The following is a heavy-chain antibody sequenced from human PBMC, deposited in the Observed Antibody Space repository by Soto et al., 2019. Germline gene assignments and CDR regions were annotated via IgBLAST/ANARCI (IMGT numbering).Heavy chain of an antibody. CDR1: GFTFSSYA. D-gene: IGHD3-3*01. CDR2: ISGSGGST. V-gene: IGHV3-23*01. Sequence: LRLSCAAPGFTFSSYAMSWVRQAPGKGLEWVSAISGSGGSTYYADSVKGRFTISRDNSKNSLYLQMNSLRAEDTAVYYCARALYDFWSGYSYYYYGMDVWGQGTTVTVSS. CDR3: ARALYDFWSGYSYYYYGMDV. J-gene: IGHJ6*02.